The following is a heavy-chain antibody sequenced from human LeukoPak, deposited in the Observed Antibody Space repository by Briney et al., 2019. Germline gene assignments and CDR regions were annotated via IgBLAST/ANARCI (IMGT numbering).Heavy chain of an antibody. CDR2: ISGGST. V-gene: IGHV3-23*01. D-gene: IGHD3-22*01. CDR3: AKGPQVGSGYHPDY. Sequence: GGSLRLSCAASGFNFGNSAMTWVRQTPGKGLEWVSGISGGSTYYAASVKGRFTIPRDSSRSTLFLQMNSLRAEGTAVYYCAKGPQVGSGYHPDYWGKGTLVTVSS. J-gene: IGHJ4*02. CDR1: GFNFGNSA.